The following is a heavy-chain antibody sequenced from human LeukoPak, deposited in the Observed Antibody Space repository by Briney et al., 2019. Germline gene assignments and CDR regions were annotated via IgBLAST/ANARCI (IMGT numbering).Heavy chain of an antibody. CDR2: INPNSGGT. J-gene: IGHJ3*01. Sequence: ASVKVSCKASGYTFTGFYVHWVRQAPGQGLEWMGWINPNSGGTHYAQNFKGRVTVTRDTSISTVYMELSGLTSDDTAVFYCAREAPALSKHAFDLWGQGTMVTVSS. V-gene: IGHV1-2*02. CDR3: AREAPALSKHAFDL. CDR1: GYTFTGFY.